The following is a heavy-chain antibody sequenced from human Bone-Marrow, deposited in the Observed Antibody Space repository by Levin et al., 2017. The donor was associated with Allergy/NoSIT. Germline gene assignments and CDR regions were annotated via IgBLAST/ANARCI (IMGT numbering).Heavy chain of an antibody. CDR3: ARDLRQEGGN. CDR2: ITSSGRNT. D-gene: IGHD3-16*01. J-gene: IGHJ4*02. V-gene: IGHV3-11*01. Sequence: GGSLRLSCAASGFRFGENYMAWIRQSPKQGLEWVAYITSSGRNTYYADSVKGRFTVSRDNAKNSVHLEMTSLRAEDTAVYYCARDLRQEGGNWGQGTLVTVPS. CDR1: GFRFGENY.